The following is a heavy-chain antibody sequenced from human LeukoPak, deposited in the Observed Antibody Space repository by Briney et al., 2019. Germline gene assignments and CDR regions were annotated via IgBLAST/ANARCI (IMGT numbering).Heavy chain of an antibody. J-gene: IGHJ3*01. CDR3: AKATAPHLGYAFDV. Sequence: GGSLRLSCAASGFTFTNYAINWVRQAPGKGLEWVSAISGRGANTYYADSVKGRFTISRDNSKNTLYLQMSTLRAEDTAVYYCAKATAPHLGYAFDVWGQGTMVIVFS. D-gene: IGHD7-27*01. CDR1: GFTFTNYA. V-gene: IGHV3-23*01. CDR2: ISGRGANT.